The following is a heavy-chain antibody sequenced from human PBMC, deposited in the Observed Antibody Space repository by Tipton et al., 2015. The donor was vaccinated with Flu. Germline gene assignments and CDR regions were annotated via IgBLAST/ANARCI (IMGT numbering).Heavy chain of an antibody. V-gene: IGHV4-38-2*02. Sequence: LRLSCTISGDSIRSDYYWGWIRQPPGKGLEWIGNIFHTGSTYHNPSLKSRVTISINTSKNQFSLKVFSVTAADTAVYYCAKLVYFDSSGYYRYYFDYWGQGTLVTVST. D-gene: IGHD3-22*01. J-gene: IGHJ4*02. CDR3: AKLVYFDSSGYYRYYFDY. CDR2: IFHTGST. CDR1: GDSIRSDYY.